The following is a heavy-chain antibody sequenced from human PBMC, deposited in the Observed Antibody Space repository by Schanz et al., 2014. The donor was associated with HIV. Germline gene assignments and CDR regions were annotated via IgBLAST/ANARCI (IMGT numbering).Heavy chain of an antibody. CDR1: GGSISSGGYY. D-gene: IGHD2-15*01. V-gene: IGHV4-31*03. CDR2: IYYSGST. J-gene: IGHJ6*02. CDR3: ARWGRGCSGGSCYWGYYGMDV. Sequence: QVQLQESGPGLVKPSQTLSLTCTVSGGSISSGGYYWSWIRQHPGKGLEWIGYIYYSGSTYYNPSLKSRVSISVDTSKNRFSLKLSSVTAADTAVYYCARWGRGCSGGSCYWGYYGMDVWGQGTTVTVSS.